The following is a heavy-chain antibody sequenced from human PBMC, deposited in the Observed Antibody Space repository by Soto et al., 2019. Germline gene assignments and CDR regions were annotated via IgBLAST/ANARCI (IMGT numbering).Heavy chain of an antibody. CDR2: IYHSGNT. J-gene: IGHJ5*02. Sequence: PSETLSLTCAVSSGSISSGGYSWSWIRQPPGKGLEWIGYIYHSGNTYYNPSLKSRVTISVDRSKNQFSLKLSSVTAADTAVYYCAKVPDRWGHGTLVTVS. D-gene: IGHD2-2*01. CDR3: AKVPDR. V-gene: IGHV4-30-2*01. CDR1: SGSISSGGYS.